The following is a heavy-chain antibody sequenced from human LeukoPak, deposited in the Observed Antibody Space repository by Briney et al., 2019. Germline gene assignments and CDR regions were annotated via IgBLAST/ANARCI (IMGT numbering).Heavy chain of an antibody. J-gene: IGHJ4*02. Sequence: GGSLRLSCEASGFTFNTCAMSWVRQAPGKGMEWVSAISESGSGTYYADSVKGRFTISRDNSKNTLYLQTNSLRVDDTALYYCAKGVFGVNRAFDYWGQGTLVTVSS. V-gene: IGHV3-23*01. CDR2: ISESGSGT. CDR1: GFTFNTCA. CDR3: AKGVFGVNRAFDY. D-gene: IGHD3-3*01.